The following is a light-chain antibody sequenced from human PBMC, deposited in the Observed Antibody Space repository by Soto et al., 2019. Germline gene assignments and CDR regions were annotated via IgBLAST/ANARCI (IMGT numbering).Light chain of an antibody. Sequence: DIQMTQSPSSLSASVGDRVTITCRASQTITTYLHWYQQKPGKAPKILIYGTSNLQGGVPSRFSGSGSGTDFTLTISSLQPEDFAAYYCQQSYSTPYTFGQGTKLEIK. CDR1: QTITTY. V-gene: IGKV1-39*01. J-gene: IGKJ2*01. CDR3: QQSYSTPYT. CDR2: GTS.